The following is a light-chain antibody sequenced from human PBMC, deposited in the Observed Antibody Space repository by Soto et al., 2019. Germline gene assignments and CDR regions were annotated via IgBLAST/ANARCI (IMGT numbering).Light chain of an antibody. J-gene: IGKJ4*01. CDR2: DAS. V-gene: IGKV1-5*01. CDR3: QQLRSYPST. CDR1: QSISSW. Sequence: DIQMTQSPSTLSASVGDRVTITCRASQSISSWLAWYQQKLGRAPRLLIYDASSLESGVPSRFSGSGYGTEFTLTISSLQPDDFATYYCQQLRSYPSTFGGGTKVDIK.